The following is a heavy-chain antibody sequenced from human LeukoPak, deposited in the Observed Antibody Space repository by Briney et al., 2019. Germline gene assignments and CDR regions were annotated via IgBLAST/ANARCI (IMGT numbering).Heavy chain of an antibody. D-gene: IGHD3-3*01. Sequence: GRSLRLSCAASGFTFSSYGMHWVRQAPGKGLEWVSSISSSSSYIYYADSVKGRFTISRDNAKNSLYLQMNSLRAEDTAVYYCARGGGWEWLWPLDYWGQGTLVTVSS. V-gene: IGHV3-21*01. CDR1: GFTFSSYG. CDR3: ARGGGWEWLWPLDY. J-gene: IGHJ4*02. CDR2: ISSSSSYI.